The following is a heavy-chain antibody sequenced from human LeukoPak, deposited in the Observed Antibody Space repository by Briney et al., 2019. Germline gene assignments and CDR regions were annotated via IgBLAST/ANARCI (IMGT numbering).Heavy chain of an antibody. CDR2: ISGTGGTT. Sequence: GGSLRLACAASGFTFSSYAMSWVRQAPGKGLEWVSVISGTGGTTYYADSVKGRFTISRDTSKNTLYLQMNSLGAEDTAVYYCATDFYDSTWGQGTLVTVSS. V-gene: IGHV3-23*01. CDR1: GFTFSSYA. CDR3: ATDFYDST. J-gene: IGHJ5*02. D-gene: IGHD3-22*01.